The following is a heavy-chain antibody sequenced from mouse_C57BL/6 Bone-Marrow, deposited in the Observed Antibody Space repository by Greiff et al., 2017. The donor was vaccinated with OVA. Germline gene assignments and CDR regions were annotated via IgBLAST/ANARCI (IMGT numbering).Heavy chain of an antibody. CDR2: INPNNGGT. D-gene: IGHD2-3*01. CDR1: GYTFTDYN. CDR3: ARSGGYYEFAY. V-gene: IGHV1-18*01. J-gene: IGHJ3*01. Sequence: VQLQQSGPELVKPGASVKIPCKASGYTFTDYNMDWVKQSHGKSLEWIGDINPNNGGTIYNQKFKGKATLTVDKSSSTAYMELRSLTSEDTAGYGCARSGGYYEFAYWGQGTLVTVSA.